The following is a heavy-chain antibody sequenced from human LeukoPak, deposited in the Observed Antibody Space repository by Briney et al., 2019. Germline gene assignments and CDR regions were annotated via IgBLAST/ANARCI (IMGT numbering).Heavy chain of an antibody. CDR2: ISYDGSNK. D-gene: IGHD2-15*01. CDR1: GFTFSSYA. CDR3: ARSLIGYQLPLYGMDV. J-gene: IGHJ6*02. Sequence: PGRSLRLSCAASGFTFSSYAMHWVRQAPGKGLEWVAVISYDGSNKYYADSVKGRFTISRDNSKNTLYLQMNSLRAEDTAVYYCARSLIGYQLPLYGMDVWGQGTTVTVSS. V-gene: IGHV3-30-3*01.